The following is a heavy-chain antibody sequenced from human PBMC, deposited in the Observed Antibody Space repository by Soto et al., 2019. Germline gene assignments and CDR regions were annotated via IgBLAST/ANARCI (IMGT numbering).Heavy chain of an antibody. D-gene: IGHD3-10*01. CDR3: ARELLWFGEPPMAWFDP. Sequence: SETLSLTCTVSGGSVSSSSYYWGWVRQPPGKGLEWIGSVYYSGSTYYNPSLESRVTISVDKSKNQFSLKLMSLSAADTAVYYCARELLWFGEPPMAWFDPWGQGTLVTVSS. V-gene: IGHV4-39*02. CDR1: GGSVSSSSYY. J-gene: IGHJ5*02. CDR2: VYYSGST.